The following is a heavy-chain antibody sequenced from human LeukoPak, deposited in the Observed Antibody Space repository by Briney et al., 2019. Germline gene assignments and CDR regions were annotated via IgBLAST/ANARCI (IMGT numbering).Heavy chain of an antibody. CDR2: INHSGST. J-gene: IGHJ4*02. V-gene: IGHV4-34*01. Sequence: SETLSLTCAVYGGSFSGYYWSWIRQPPGKGLEWIGEINHSGSTNYNPSLKSRVTISVDTSKNQFSLELSSVTAADTAVYYCARGTRGNWNYPFDYWGQGTLVTVSS. D-gene: IGHD1-7*01. CDR3: ARGTRGNWNYPFDY. CDR1: GGSFSGYY.